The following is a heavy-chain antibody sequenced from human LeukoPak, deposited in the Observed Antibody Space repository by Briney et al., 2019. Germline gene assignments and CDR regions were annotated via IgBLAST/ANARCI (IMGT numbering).Heavy chain of an antibody. V-gene: IGHV3-7*01. Sequence: GGSLRLSCAASGFTFSSYWMSWVRQAPGKGLEWVANIKQDGSEKYYVDSVKGRFTISRDNARNSLYLQMNSLRAEDTAVYYCARGGWDYYFDYWGQGTLVTVSS. J-gene: IGHJ4*02. CDR1: GFTFSSYW. D-gene: IGHD1-26*01. CDR3: ARGGWDYYFDY. CDR2: IKQDGSEK.